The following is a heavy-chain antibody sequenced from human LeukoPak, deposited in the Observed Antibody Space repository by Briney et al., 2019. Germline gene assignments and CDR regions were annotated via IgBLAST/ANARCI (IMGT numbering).Heavy chain of an antibody. V-gene: IGHV3-23*01. CDR3: ALWSGYYDY. CDR2: ISSSGLTT. J-gene: IGHJ4*02. CDR1: GLTFSNYA. D-gene: IGHD3-3*01. Sequence: GGSLRLSCVASGLTFSNYAMNWVRQAPGKGLEWVSGISSSGLTTYYADSVKGRFSISRDNSKNTLYLQMNGLRAEDTAVYYCALWSGYYDYWGQGTLVTVSS.